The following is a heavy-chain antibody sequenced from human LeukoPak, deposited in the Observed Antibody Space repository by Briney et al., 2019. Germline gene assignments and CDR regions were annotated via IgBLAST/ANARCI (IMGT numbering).Heavy chain of an antibody. CDR2: ISGSGGST. CDR1: GFTFSSYA. Sequence: PGGSLRLSCAASGFTFSSYAMSWVRQAPRKGLEWVSAISGSGGSTYYADSVKGRFTISRDNSKNTLYLQMNSLRAEDTAVYYCAKYRITMIVVGGAFDIWGQGTMVTVSS. CDR3: AKYRITMIVVGGAFDI. V-gene: IGHV3-23*01. D-gene: IGHD3-22*01. J-gene: IGHJ3*02.